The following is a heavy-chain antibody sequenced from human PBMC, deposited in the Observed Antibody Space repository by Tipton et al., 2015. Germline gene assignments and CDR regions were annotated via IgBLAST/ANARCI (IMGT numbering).Heavy chain of an antibody. J-gene: IGHJ4*02. V-gene: IGHV4-39*07. D-gene: IGHD2-15*01. CDR2: IYESGIT. CDR1: GGSISYTTYF. Sequence: TLSLTCTVSGGSISYTTYFWGWIRQPPGKGLEWIGSIYESGITYYNTSLKSRLTISVDTSKNQFSLKLPSVTAADTAVYFCATSYAANPSGFWFWGQGTLVTVSS. CDR3: ATSYAANPSGFWF.